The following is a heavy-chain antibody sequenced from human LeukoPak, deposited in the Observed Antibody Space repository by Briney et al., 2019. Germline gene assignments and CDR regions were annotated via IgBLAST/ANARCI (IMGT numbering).Heavy chain of an antibody. CDR1: GYTFTSYY. CDR2: INPSGGSK. Sequence: ASVKVSCKASGYTFTSYYMHWVGQAPGQGLEWMGIINPSGGSKSYAQKFQGRVTMTRDTSTSTVYMELSSLGSEDTAVYYCARTTTPGAANRAFDYWGQGTLVTVSP. CDR3: ARTTTPGAANRAFDY. V-gene: IGHV1-46*03. J-gene: IGHJ4*02. D-gene: IGHD4/OR15-4a*01.